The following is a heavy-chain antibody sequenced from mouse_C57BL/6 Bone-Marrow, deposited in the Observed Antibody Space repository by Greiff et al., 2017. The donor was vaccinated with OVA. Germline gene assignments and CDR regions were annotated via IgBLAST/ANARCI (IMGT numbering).Heavy chain of an antibody. Sequence: VQLQQPGAELVRPGSSVKLSCKASGYTFTSYWMHWVKQRPIQGLEWIGNIDPSDSETHYNQKFKDKATLTVDKSYSPAYMQLSSLTSEDSAVYYCARSPYYYGSSYGYYSMDYWGQGTSVTVSS. CDR3: ARSPYYYGSSYGYYSMDY. CDR1: GYTFTSYW. V-gene: IGHV1-52*01. CDR2: IDPSDSET. D-gene: IGHD1-1*01. J-gene: IGHJ4*01.